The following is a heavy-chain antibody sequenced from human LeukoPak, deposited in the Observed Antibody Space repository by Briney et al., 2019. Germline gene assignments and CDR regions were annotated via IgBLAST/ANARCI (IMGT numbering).Heavy chain of an antibody. CDR3: ATGYTMIVVVMNY. CDR1: GYTLTELS. CDR2: FDPEDGET. V-gene: IGHV1-24*01. Sequence: GASVKVSCKVSGYTLTELSMHWVRQAPRKGLEWMGGFDPEDGETIYAQKFQGRVTMTEGTSTDTAYMELSSLRSEDTAVYYCATGYTMIVVVMNYWGQGTLVTVSS. D-gene: IGHD3-22*01. J-gene: IGHJ4*02.